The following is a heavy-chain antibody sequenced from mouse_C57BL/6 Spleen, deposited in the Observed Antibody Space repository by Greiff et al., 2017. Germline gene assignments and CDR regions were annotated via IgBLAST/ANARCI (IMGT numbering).Heavy chain of an antibody. Sequence: QVQLQQSGAELVMPGASVKLSCKASGYTFTSYWMHWVKQRPGQGLEWIGEIDPSDSYTNYNQKFKGKSTLTVDKSSSTAYMQLSSLTSEDSAVYYCAREVRYWYFDVWGTGTTVTVSS. J-gene: IGHJ1*03. CDR3: AREVRYWYFDV. D-gene: IGHD2-12*01. V-gene: IGHV1-69*01. CDR2: IDPSDSYT. CDR1: GYTFTSYW.